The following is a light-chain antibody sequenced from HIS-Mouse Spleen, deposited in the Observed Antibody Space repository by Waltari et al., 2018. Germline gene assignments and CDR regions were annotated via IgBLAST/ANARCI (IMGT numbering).Light chain of an antibody. CDR3: AAWDDSLNGWV. CDR2: SNN. J-gene: IGLJ3*02. CDR1: SSNIGSNT. Sequence: QSVLTQPPSASGTPGQRVTISLSGSSSNIGSNTVNWYQQLPGTAPKLLLYSNNQRPSGVPDRFSGSKSGTSASLAISGLQSEDEADYYCAAWDDSLNGWVFGGGTKLTVL. V-gene: IGLV1-44*01.